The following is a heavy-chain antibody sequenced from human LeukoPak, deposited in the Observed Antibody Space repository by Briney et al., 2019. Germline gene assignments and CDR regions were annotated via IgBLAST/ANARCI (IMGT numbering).Heavy chain of an antibody. J-gene: IGHJ4*02. CDR2: ISAY. D-gene: IGHD3-22*01. V-gene: IGHV1-18*01. CDR1: GYTFTSYG. CDR3: ARRFNYYDSSGYYEGFYFEY. Sequence: ASVKVSCNASGYTFTSYGISSVRQAPGQGLEWMGWISAYAQKFQGRVTMTTDTSTGTAYMELRSLRSDYTAVYYCARRFNYYDSSGYYEGFYFEYGGQGTLVTVSA.